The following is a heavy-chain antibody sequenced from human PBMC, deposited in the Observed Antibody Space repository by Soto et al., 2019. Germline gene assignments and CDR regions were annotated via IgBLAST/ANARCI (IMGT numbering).Heavy chain of an antibody. J-gene: IGHJ4*02. CDR3: ARDRHGGNSYDY. D-gene: IGHD3-10*01. V-gene: IGHV3-33*01. CDR2: IWYDGSNK. Sequence: QVQLVESGGGVVQPGRSLRLSCAASGFTFSSYGMHWVRQAPGKGLEWVAVIWYDGSNKYYADSVKGRFTISRDNSKNTLYLQMNSLRAEDTAVYYWARDRHGGNSYDYWGQGTLVTVSS. CDR1: GFTFSSYG.